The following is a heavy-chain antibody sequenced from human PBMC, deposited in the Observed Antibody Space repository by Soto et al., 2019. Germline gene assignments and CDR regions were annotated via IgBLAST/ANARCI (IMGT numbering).Heavy chain of an antibody. D-gene: IGHD6-19*01. CDR1: GGGFSSYA. CDR2: IIPIFGTA. V-gene: IGHV1-69*13. J-gene: IGHJ4*02. Sequence: GASVKVSCKASGGGFSSYASSWVRQAPGQGLEWMGGIIPIFGTANYAQKFQGRVTITADESTSTAYMELSSLRSEDTAVYYCARDIAVAGYGYWGQGTLVTVSS. CDR3: ARDIAVAGYGY.